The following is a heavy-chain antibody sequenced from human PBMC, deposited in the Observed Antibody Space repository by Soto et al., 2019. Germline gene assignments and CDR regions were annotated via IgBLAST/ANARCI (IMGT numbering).Heavy chain of an antibody. CDR1: GFTFDDYA. D-gene: IGHD3-10*01. Sequence: PGGSLRLSCAASGFTFDDYAMHWVRQAPGKGLEWVSGISWNSGSIGYADSAKGRFTISRDNAKNSLYLQMNSLRAEDTALYYCAKDDVTMVRGVISHYGMDVWGQGTTVTVSS. CDR3: AKDDVTMVRGVISHYGMDV. CDR2: ISWNSGSI. J-gene: IGHJ6*02. V-gene: IGHV3-9*01.